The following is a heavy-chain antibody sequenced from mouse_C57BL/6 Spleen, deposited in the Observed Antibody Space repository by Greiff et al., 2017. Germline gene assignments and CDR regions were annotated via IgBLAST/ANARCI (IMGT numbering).Heavy chain of an antibody. Sequence: QVHVKQSGAELVRPGASVTLSCKASGYTFTDYEMHWVKQTPVHGLEWIGAIDPETGGTAYNQKFKGKAILTADKSSSTAYMELRSLTSEDSAVYYCTRRGGDYDWYFDVWGTGTTVTVSS. CDR2: IDPETGGT. CDR1: GYTFTDYE. J-gene: IGHJ1*03. CDR3: TRRGGDYDWYFDV. V-gene: IGHV1-15*01. D-gene: IGHD2-4*01.